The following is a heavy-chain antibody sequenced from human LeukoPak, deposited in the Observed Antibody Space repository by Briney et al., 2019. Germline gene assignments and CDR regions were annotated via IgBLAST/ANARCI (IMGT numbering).Heavy chain of an antibody. V-gene: IGHV4-4*07. CDR1: GGSISSYY. J-gene: IGHJ3*02. CDR2: IYASGST. CDR3: ARLDTAMSDAFDI. D-gene: IGHD5-18*01. Sequence: SETLSLTCTVSGGSISSYYWSWIRQFAGKGLEWIGRIYASGSTNYNPSLKSRVTMSVDTSENQFSLKLSSVTAADTAVYYCARLDTAMSDAFDIWGQGTMVTVSS.